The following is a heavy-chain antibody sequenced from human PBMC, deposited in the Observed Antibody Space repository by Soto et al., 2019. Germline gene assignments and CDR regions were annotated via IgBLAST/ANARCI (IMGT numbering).Heavy chain of an antibody. V-gene: IGHV4-59*01. J-gene: IGHJ4*01. CDR1: GGSISSYY. D-gene: IGHD2-21*02. CDR3: ARVAGAAYCGGDCYSAFDY. CDR2: IYYSGST. Sequence: QVQLQESGPGLVKPSETLSLTCTVSGGSISSYYWSWIRQPPGKGLEWIGYIYYSGSTNYNPSLKSRVTISVDTAKNQFSLKLSSVTAADTAVYYCARVAGAAYCGGDCYSAFDYWGHGTLVTVSS.